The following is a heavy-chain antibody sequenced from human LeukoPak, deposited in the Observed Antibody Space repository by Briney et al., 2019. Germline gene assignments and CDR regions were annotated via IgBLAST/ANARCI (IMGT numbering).Heavy chain of an antibody. CDR3: ARTQGVYYGGNSGAFDI. Sequence: ASVKVSCKASGYTFTSYAIHWVRQAPGQRLEWMGWINAGNGNTKYSQKFQGRVTITRDTSASTAYMELSSLRSEDTAVYHCARTQGVYYGGNSGAFDIWGQGTVVTVSS. J-gene: IGHJ3*02. CDR2: INAGNGNT. D-gene: IGHD4-23*01. CDR1: GYTFTSYA. V-gene: IGHV1-3*01.